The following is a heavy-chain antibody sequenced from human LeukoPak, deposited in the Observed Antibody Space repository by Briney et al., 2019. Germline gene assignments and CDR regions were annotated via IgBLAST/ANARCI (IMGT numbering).Heavy chain of an antibody. CDR1: GYTFTSYA. J-gene: IGHJ3*02. D-gene: IGHD3-9*01. CDR3: ARVGYDILTGWTTFDI. CDR2: INAGNGNT. Sequence: ASVKVSCKASGYTFTSYAMHWVRQAPGQRLEWMGWINAGNGNTKYSQKFQGRVTITRDTSASTAYMELSSLRSEDTAVYYCARVGYDILTGWTTFDIWGQGTMVTVSS. V-gene: IGHV1-3*01.